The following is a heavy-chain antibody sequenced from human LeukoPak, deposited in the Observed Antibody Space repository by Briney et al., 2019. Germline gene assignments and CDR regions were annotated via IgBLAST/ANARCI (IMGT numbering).Heavy chain of an antibody. CDR3: TRESGAFSPFGF. J-gene: IGHJ4*02. CDR2: VHLNGAT. D-gene: IGHD1-26*01. V-gene: IGHV4-4*02. CDR1: GGSITTTNW. Sequence: SETLSLTCAVSGGSITTTNWWSWVQQPPGKGLEWIGEVHLNGATNYNPSLESRFSMSIDKSNNHLSLEVTSVTAADTVMYYCTRESGAFSPFGFWGQGTLVTVSS.